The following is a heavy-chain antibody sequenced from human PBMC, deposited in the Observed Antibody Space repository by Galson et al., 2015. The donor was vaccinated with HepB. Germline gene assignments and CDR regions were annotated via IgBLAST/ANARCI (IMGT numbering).Heavy chain of an antibody. CDR2: ISGSGGST. V-gene: IGHV3-23*01. D-gene: IGHD6-19*01. Sequence: SLRLSCAASGFTFSSYAMSWVRQAPGKGLEWVSAISGSGGSTYYADSVKGRFTISRDNSKNTLYLRMNSLRAEDTAVYYCASISSGWYGVDYWGQGTLVTVSS. CDR3: ASISSGWYGVDY. CDR1: GFTFSSYA. J-gene: IGHJ4*02.